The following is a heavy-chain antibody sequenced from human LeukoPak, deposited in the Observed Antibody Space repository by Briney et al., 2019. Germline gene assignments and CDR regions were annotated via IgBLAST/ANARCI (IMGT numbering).Heavy chain of an antibody. CDR1: GFSLSTSGVG. CDR2: IYWNDDK. V-gene: IGHV2-5*01. Sequence: SGPTLVKPTQTLTLTCTFSGFSLSTSGVGVGWIRQPPGKALEWLALIYWNDDKRYSPSLKSRLTITKDTPKNQVVLTMTNMDPVDTATYYCAHSPEDWNYGDYFDYWGQGTLVTVSS. D-gene: IGHD1-7*01. J-gene: IGHJ4*02. CDR3: AHSPEDWNYGDYFDY.